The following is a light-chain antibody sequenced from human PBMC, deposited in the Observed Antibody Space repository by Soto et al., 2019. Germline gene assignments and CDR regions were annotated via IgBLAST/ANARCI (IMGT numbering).Light chain of an antibody. V-gene: IGLV2-14*01. J-gene: IGLJ1*01. CDR2: EVS. CDR3: SSYTTSSTGV. Sequence: ALTQPASVSGSPGQSITISCTGTSSDVGAYSYVSWFQQHPDKAPKLMIYEVSNRPSGVSNRFSGSKSGNTASLTISGLQAEDEADYYCSSYTTSSTGVFGTGTKLTVL. CDR1: SSDVGAYSY.